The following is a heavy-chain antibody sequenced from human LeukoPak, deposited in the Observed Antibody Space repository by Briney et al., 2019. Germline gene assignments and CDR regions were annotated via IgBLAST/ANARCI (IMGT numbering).Heavy chain of an antibody. CDR2: ISYDGSNK. CDR1: GFTFSSYA. Sequence: GGSLRLSCAASGFTFSSYAMHWVSQAPGKGLEWVAVISYDGSNKYYADSVKGRFTISRDNSRNTLYLQMNSLRAEDTAVYYCARGYSSGWWGRFDYWGQGTLVTVSS. J-gene: IGHJ4*02. CDR3: ARGYSSGWWGRFDY. V-gene: IGHV3-30*04. D-gene: IGHD6-19*01.